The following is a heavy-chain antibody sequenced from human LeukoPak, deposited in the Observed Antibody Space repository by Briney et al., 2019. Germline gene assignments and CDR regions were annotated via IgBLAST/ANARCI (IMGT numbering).Heavy chain of an antibody. CDR2: FDPEDGET. V-gene: IGHV1-24*01. J-gene: IGHJ4*02. Sequence: ASVKVSCKVSGYTPTKLSMHWVRQAPGKGLGWMGGFDPEDGETIYAQKFQGRVTMTEDTSTDTAYMELRSLRSDDMAVYYCSTGAPRRCITGMCYFFDCWGQGTLVAVSS. CDR3: STGAPRRCITGMCYFFDC. D-gene: IGHD2-8*01. CDR1: GYTPTKLS.